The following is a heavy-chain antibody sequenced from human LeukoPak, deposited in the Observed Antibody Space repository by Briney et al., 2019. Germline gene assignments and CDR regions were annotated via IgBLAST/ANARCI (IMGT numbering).Heavy chain of an antibody. J-gene: IGHJ5*02. CDR2: ISGDGGST. Sequence: GGPLRLSCAASGFTFDDYAMHWVRQAPGKGLEWVSLISGDGGSTYYADSVKGRFTISRDNSKNSLYLQMNSLRTEDTALYYCAKNVLLWFGESSFDPWGQGTLVTVSS. V-gene: IGHV3-43*02. CDR1: GFTFDDYA. CDR3: AKNVLLWFGESSFDP. D-gene: IGHD3-10*01.